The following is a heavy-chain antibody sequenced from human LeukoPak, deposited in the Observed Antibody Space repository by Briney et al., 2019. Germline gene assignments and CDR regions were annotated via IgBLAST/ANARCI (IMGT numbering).Heavy chain of an antibody. J-gene: IGHJ4*02. CDR3: VGSSGSNFDY. D-gene: IGHD3-10*01. Sequence: SESLSLTCTVSGGSINSGGYYWSWIRQPPGKGLEWIGYIYHSGSTYYNPSLKSRVTISVDRSKNQFSLKLSSVTAADTAVYYCVGSSGSNFDYWGQGTLVTVSS. V-gene: IGHV4-30-2*01. CDR1: GGSINSGGYY. CDR2: IYHSGST.